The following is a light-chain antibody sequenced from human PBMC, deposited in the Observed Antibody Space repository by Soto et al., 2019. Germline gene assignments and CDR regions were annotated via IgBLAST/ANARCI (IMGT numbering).Light chain of an antibody. J-gene: IGLJ2*01. Sequence: QSVLTQPPSVSGAPGQRVTISCTGTSSNMGAGFYVHWYQQLPGTAPKLLIYDNSNRPSGVPDRFSGSKSGTSASLAITGLQAEDGTDYYCQSYDSRLSAVVFGGGTKLTVL. V-gene: IGLV1-40*01. CDR2: DNS. CDR1: SSNMGAGFY. CDR3: QSYDSRLSAVV.